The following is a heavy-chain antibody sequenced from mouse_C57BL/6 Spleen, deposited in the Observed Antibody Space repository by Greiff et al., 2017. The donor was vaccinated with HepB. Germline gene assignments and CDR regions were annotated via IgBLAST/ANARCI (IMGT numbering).Heavy chain of an antibody. CDR2: IYPSSGNT. Sequence: QVQLQQSGAELARPGASVKLSCKASGYTFTSYGISWVKQRTGQGLEWIGEIYPSSGNTYYNETFKGTATLTADKSSSTAYMELRSLTSEDSAVDFCATGGYGEGDYAMDYWGQGTSVTVAS. J-gene: IGHJ4*01. D-gene: IGHD2-2*01. CDR3: ATGGYGEGDYAMDY. V-gene: IGHV1-81*01. CDR1: GYTFTSYG.